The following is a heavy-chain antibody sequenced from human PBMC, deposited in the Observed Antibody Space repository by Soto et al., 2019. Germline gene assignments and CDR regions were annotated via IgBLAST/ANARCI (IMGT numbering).Heavy chain of an antibody. D-gene: IGHD6-19*01. Sequence: EVQLLESGGGLVQPGGSLRLSCAASGFTFSSYAMSWVRQAPGKGLEWVSAISGSGGSTYYADSVKGRFTSSRDNSKNTLYLQMNSLRAEDTAVYYCAKDKTYSSGWYSDNWFDPWGQGTLVTVSS. V-gene: IGHV3-23*01. CDR1: GFTFSSYA. J-gene: IGHJ5*02. CDR2: ISGSGGST. CDR3: AKDKTYSSGWYSDNWFDP.